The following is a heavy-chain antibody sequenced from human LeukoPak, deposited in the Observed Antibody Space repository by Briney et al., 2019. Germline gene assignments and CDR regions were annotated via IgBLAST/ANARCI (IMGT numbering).Heavy chain of an antibody. Sequence: PGGSLRLSCAASGFTFSSYWMSWVRQPPGKGLEWIGEINHSVSTKYNPSLKSRVTISVDTSKNQFSLKLISVTAADTAVYYCASSPYDSSGYYYAGFDYWGQGTLVTVSS. V-gene: IGHV4-34*01. D-gene: IGHD3-22*01. CDR3: ASSPYDSSGYYYAGFDY. CDR2: INHSVST. CDR1: GFTFSSYW. J-gene: IGHJ4*02.